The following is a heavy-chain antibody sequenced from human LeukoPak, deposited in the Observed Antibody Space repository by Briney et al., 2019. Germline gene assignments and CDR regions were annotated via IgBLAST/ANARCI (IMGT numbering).Heavy chain of an antibody. Sequence: GGSLRLSCAASGFTFSSYAMSWVRQAPGKGLEWVSAISGSGGSTYYADSVKGRFTISRDNAKNSLYLQMNSLRAEDTALYYCAKLTAMGSYWGQGTLVTVSS. CDR2: ISGSGGST. CDR1: GFTFSSYA. J-gene: IGHJ4*02. CDR3: AKLTAMGSY. D-gene: IGHD5-18*01. V-gene: IGHV3-23*01.